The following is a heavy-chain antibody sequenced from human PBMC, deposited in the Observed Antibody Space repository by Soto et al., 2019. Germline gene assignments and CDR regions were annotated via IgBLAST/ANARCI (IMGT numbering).Heavy chain of an antibody. CDR2: INPSGGST. V-gene: IGHV1-46*01. Sequence: QVQLVQSGAEVKKPGASVKVSCKASGYTFTSYYMHWVRQAPGQGLEWMGIINPSGGSTSYAQKFQGRVTMTRDTSTSTVYMELSSLRSEDTAVYYCARGATYYYASSASVPFDPWGQGTLVTVSS. J-gene: IGHJ5*02. D-gene: IGHD3-22*01. CDR1: GYTFTSYY. CDR3: ARGATYYYASSASVPFDP.